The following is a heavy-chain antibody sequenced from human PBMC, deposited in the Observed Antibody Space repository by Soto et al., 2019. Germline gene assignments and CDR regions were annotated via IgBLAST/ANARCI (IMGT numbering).Heavy chain of an antibody. CDR1: GGSISSYY. J-gene: IGHJ6*03. D-gene: IGHD3-10*01. Sequence: SETLSLTCTVSGGSISSYYWSWIRQPPGKGLEWIGYIYYSGSTNYNPSLKSRVTISVDTSKNQFSLKLSSVTAADTAVYYCADSGKRKPYYKDVWGKGTTVTVSS. CDR3: ADSGKRKPYYKDV. V-gene: IGHV4-59*01. CDR2: IYYSGST.